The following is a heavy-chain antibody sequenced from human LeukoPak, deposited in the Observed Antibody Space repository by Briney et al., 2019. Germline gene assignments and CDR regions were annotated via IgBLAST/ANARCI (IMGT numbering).Heavy chain of an antibody. CDR1: GFTFSSYG. D-gene: IGHD6-19*01. V-gene: IGHV3-30*18. CDR2: ISYDGSNK. J-gene: IGHJ4*02. CDR3: AKVGSGWDYYFDY. Sequence: PGGSLRLSCAASGFTFSSYGMHWVRQAPGKGLEWVAVISYDGSNKYYADSVKGRITISRDNSKNTLYLQMNSLRAEDTAVYYCAKVGSGWDYYFDYWGQGTLVTVSS.